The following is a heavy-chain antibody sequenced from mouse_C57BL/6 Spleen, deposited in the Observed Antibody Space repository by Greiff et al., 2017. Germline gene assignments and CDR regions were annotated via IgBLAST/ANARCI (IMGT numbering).Heavy chain of an antibody. J-gene: IGHJ2*01. CDR3: ARGPPVITSFDY. D-gene: IGHD1-1*01. CDR2: IYPRSGNT. CDR1: GYTFTSYG. Sequence: QVTLKESGAELARPGASVKLSCKASGYTFTSYGISWVKQRTGQGLEWIGEIYPRSGNTYYNEKFKGKATLTADKSSSTAYMELRSLTSEDSAVYFCARGPPVITSFDYWGQGTTLTVSS. V-gene: IGHV1-81*01.